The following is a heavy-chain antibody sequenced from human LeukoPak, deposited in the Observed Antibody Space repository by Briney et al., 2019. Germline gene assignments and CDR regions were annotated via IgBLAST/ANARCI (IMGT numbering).Heavy chain of an antibody. CDR2: INHSGST. CDR3: ARFTMVRGVITPFDY. J-gene: IGHJ4*02. V-gene: IGHV4-34*01. D-gene: IGHD3-10*01. CDR1: GRSFSGYY. Sequence: SETLSLTCAVYGRSFSGYYGSWIRQPPGKGLEWIGEINHSGSTNYNPSLKSRVTISVDTSKNQFSLKLSSVTAADTAVYYCARFTMVRGVITPFDYWGQGTLVTVSS.